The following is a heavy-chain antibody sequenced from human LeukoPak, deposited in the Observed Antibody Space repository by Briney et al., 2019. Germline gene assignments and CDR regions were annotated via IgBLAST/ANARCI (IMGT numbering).Heavy chain of an antibody. J-gene: IGHJ3*02. D-gene: IGHD3-9*01. CDR1: GGSFSGYY. V-gene: IGHV4-34*01. CDR2: INHSGST. CDR3: AREGYDILTGYYTNYDAFDI. Sequence: PSETLSLTCAVYGGSFSGYYWSWIRQPPGKGLEWIGEINHSGSTNYNPSLKSRVTISVDTSKNQFSLKLSSVTAADTAVYYCAREGYDILTGYYTNYDAFDIWGQGTVVTVSS.